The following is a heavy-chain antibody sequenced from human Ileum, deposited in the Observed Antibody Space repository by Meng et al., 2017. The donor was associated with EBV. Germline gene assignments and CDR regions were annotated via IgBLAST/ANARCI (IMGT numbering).Heavy chain of an antibody. CDR3: AKEGGTMWFDS. D-gene: IGHD3-3*01. V-gene: IGHV3-43*01. Sequence: EGHLAGDGGFVVKPGESLRLSFEASGFTFDDYSRHWVRKAPGKGLEWVSLLNWNGDNTYYADSVKGRFTISRDNSKNSLYLQMDSLRIEDTAFYFCAKEGGTMWFDSWGQGTLVTVSS. J-gene: IGHJ5*01. CDR2: LNWNGDNT. CDR1: GFTFDDYS.